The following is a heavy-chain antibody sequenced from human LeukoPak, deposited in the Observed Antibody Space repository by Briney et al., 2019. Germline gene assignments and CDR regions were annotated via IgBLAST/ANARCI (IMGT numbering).Heavy chain of an antibody. CDR3: ARQELEPLNWFDP. CDR1: GGSISSYY. Sequence: SETLSLTCTVSGGSISSYYWSWIRQPPGKGLEWIGYIYTSGSTNYNPSLKSRVTISVDTSKNQFSLKLSSVTAADTAVYYCARQELEPLNWFDPRGQGTLVTVSS. V-gene: IGHV4-4*09. J-gene: IGHJ5*02. CDR2: IYTSGST. D-gene: IGHD1-1*01.